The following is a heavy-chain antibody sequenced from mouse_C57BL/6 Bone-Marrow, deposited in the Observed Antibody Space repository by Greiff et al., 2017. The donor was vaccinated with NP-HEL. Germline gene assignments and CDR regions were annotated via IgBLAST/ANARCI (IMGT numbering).Heavy chain of an antibody. Sequence: QVQLQQPGAELVRPGTSVKLSCKASGYTFTSYWMHWVKQRPGQGLEWIGVIDPSDSYTNYNQKFKGKATLTVDTSSSTAYMQLSSLTSEDSAVYYCARERSLAMDYWGQGTSVTVSS. CDR2: IDPSDSYT. V-gene: IGHV1-59*01. CDR1: GYTFTSYW. D-gene: IGHD6-2*01. J-gene: IGHJ4*01. CDR3: ARERSLAMDY.